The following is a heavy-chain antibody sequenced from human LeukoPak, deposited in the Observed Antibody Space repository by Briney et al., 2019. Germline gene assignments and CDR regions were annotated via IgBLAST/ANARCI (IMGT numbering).Heavy chain of an antibody. J-gene: IGHJ3*02. CDR3: ARVLGDFGAFDI. CDR2: ISSSSTYI. V-gene: IGHV3-21*01. D-gene: IGHD4-17*01. CDR1: GFTFINAW. Sequence: NPGGSLRLSCAASGFTFINAWMSWVRQAPGKALEWISSISSSSTYIYYADSLKGRFTISRDNAKNSVSLQMNSLRAEDTAVYYCARVLGDFGAFDIWGQGTMLTVSS.